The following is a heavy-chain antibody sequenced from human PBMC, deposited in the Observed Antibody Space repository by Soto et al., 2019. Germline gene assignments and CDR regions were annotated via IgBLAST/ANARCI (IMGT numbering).Heavy chain of an antibody. CDR1: GGTFSSYA. CDR2: IIPIFGTA. Sequence: QVQLVQSGAEVKKPGSSVKVSCKASGGTFSSYAISWVRQAPGQGLEWMGGIIPIFGTANYAQKFQGRVTITADESTSTAYMELSSLRSKDTAVYYCARYDSGVVTAMGWYFDLWGRGNMVTVS. CDR3: ARYDSGVVTAMGWYFDL. V-gene: IGHV1-69*01. J-gene: IGHJ2*01. D-gene: IGHD2-21*02.